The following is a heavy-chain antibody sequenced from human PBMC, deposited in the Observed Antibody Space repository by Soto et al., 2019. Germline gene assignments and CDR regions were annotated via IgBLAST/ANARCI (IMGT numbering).Heavy chain of an antibody. CDR3: ARAQVLLWFGELPYGGWFDP. D-gene: IGHD3-10*01. Sequence: TLCLTCTVSGGSISSGGYYWSWIRQHPGKGLEWIGYIYYSGSTYYNPSLKSRVTISVDTSKNQFSLKLSSVTAADTAVYYCARAQVLLWFGELPYGGWFDPWGQGTLVTVSS. J-gene: IGHJ5*02. CDR1: GGSISSGGYY. V-gene: IGHV4-31*03. CDR2: IYYSGST.